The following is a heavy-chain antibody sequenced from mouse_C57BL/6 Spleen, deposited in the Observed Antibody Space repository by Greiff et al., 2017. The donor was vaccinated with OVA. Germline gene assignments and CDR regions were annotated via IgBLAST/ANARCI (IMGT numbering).Heavy chain of an antibody. CDR1: GYTFTDYE. J-gene: IGHJ4*01. V-gene: IGHV1-15*01. CDR3: TRTGYHYAMDY. CDR2: IDPETGGT. Sequence: QVQLQQSGAELVRPGASVTLSCKASGYTFTDYEMHWVKQTPVHGLEWIGAIDPETGGTAYNQKFKGKAILTADKSSSTAYMELRSLTSEDSAVYYCTRTGYHYAMDYWGQGTSVTVSS. D-gene: IGHD2-2*01.